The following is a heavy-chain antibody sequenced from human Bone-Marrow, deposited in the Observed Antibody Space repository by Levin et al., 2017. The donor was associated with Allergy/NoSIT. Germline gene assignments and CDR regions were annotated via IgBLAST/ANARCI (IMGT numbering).Heavy chain of an antibody. CDR1: GFTFSRYD. CDR2: IGVGGEP. CDR3: ARVAGYFYMDV. D-gene: IGHD6-19*01. J-gene: IGHJ6*03. Sequence: GESLKISCAASGFTFSRYDMHWVRQATGKGLEWVSGIGVGGEPYYPVSVKGRLIISREDARNSLSLQMNSLRAGDTAVYYCARVAGYFYMDVWGKGTTVTVS. V-gene: IGHV3-13*04.